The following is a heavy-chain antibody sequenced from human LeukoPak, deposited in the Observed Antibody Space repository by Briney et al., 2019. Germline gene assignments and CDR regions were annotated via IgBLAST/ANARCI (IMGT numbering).Heavy chain of an antibody. D-gene: IGHD3-3*01. CDR1: GYTFTGYY. J-gene: IGHJ4*02. CDR3: AREPYDFWSGTNTDY. V-gene: IGHV1-2*06. CDR2: INPNSGGT. Sequence: ASVKVSCKASGYTFTGYYMHWVRQAPGQGLEWMGRINPNSGGTNYAQKFQGRVTMTRDTSISTAYMELSRLRSDDTAVYYCAREPYDFWSGTNTDYWGQGTLVTVSS.